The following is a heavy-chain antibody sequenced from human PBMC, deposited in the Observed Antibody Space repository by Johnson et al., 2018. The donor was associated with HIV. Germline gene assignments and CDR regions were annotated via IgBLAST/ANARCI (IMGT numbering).Heavy chain of an antibody. CDR1: GFTFSSYA. D-gene: IGHD2-15*01. V-gene: IGHV3-7*01. Sequence: VQLVESGGGVVQPGRSLRLSCAASGFTFSSYAMHWVRQAPGKGLEWVTNIKQDGSAKYYVDSVKGRFTISRDNAKNSLYLQMNSLRVEDTAVYYCARDKYCSGGSCYLDAFDIWGQGTMVIVSS. CDR2: IKQDGSAK. J-gene: IGHJ3*02. CDR3: ARDKYCSGGSCYLDAFDI.